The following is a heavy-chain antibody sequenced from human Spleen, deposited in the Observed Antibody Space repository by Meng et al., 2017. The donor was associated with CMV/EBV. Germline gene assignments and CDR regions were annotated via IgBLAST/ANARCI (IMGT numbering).Heavy chain of an antibody. D-gene: IGHD3-3*01. Sequence: TFSDYSMSWIRQAPGKGLEWVSYISSSGNTIYYADSVKGRFTISRDNAKNSLYVQMNSLRAEDTAVYYCARDAYYDFWSGLGWGFDPWGQGTLVTVSS. V-gene: IGHV3-11*01. CDR1: TFSDYS. CDR2: ISSSGNTI. J-gene: IGHJ5*02. CDR3: ARDAYYDFWSGLGWGFDP.